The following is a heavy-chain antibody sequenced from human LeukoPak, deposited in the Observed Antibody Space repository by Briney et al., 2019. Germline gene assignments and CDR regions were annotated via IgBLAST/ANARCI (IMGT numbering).Heavy chain of an antibody. CDR3: AREYYDSSGTVDY. CDR2: INPNSGGT. Sequence: ASVKVSSKASGYTFTGYYMHWVRQAPGQGLEWMGWINPNSGGTNYALKFQGRVTMTRDTSISTAYMELSRLRSDDTAVYYCAREYYDSSGTVDYWGQGTLVTVSS. CDR1: GYTFTGYY. D-gene: IGHD3-22*01. V-gene: IGHV1-2*02. J-gene: IGHJ4*02.